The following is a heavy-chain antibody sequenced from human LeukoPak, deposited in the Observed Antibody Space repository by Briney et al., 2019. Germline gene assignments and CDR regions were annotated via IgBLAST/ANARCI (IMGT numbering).Heavy chain of an antibody. CDR3: ARTTYCDY. CDR2: IKQEGSEK. CDR1: GFTFCIYW. D-gene: IGHD2/OR15-2a*01. V-gene: IGHV3-7*01. Sequence: GGSLRLSCGACGFTFCIYWMTCAPQAPGRGLEWVANIKQEGSEKYYVDSVEGRFTISRDNAKSSLYLQINTLRAEDMAVFYCARTTYCDYWGEETRLSVSS. J-gene: IGHJ4*02.